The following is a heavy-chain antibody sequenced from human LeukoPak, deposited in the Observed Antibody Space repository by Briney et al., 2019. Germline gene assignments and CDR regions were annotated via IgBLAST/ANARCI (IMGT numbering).Heavy chain of an antibody. Sequence: PSQTLSLTCTVSGGSISSGSYYWSWIRQPAGKGLEWIGRIYTSGSTNYNPSLKSRVTISVDTSKNQFSLKLSSVTAADTAVYYCAGRGYDFWSGYGDDAFDIWGQGTMVTVSS. D-gene: IGHD3-3*01. CDR3: AGRGYDFWSGYGDDAFDI. CDR1: GGSISSGSYY. J-gene: IGHJ3*02. CDR2: IYTSGST. V-gene: IGHV4-61*02.